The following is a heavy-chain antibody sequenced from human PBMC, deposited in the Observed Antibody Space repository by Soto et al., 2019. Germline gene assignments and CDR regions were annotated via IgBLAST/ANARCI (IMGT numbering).Heavy chain of an antibody. J-gene: IGHJ4*02. CDR2: IWYDGSNK. D-gene: IGHD3-9*01. CDR1: GFPFSNFG. Sequence: QVQLVESGGGVVQPGRSLRLSCAASGFPFSNFGMHWVRQAPGKGLEWVAVIWYDGSNKFYADSVKGRFTISRDNSXXTLYLQMNSLRVEDTAVYYCARDLSYYDILTGLGYWGQGTLVTVSS. V-gene: IGHV3-33*01. CDR3: ARDLSYYDILTGLGY.